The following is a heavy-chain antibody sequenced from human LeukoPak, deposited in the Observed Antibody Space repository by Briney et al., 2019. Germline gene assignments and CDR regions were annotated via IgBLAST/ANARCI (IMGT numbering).Heavy chain of an antibody. CDR1: GFTFSSYW. D-gene: IGHD3-3*01. J-gene: IGHJ4*02. Sequence: GGSLRLSCAASGFTFSSYWMHWVRHAPGKGLVWVSRINTDGSSTSYADSVKGRFTISRDNAKNTLYLQMNSLRAEDTAVYYCAKSYDFWSGYYPATEDFWGQGTLVTVSS. CDR3: AKSYDFWSGYYPATEDF. V-gene: IGHV3-74*01. CDR2: INTDGSST.